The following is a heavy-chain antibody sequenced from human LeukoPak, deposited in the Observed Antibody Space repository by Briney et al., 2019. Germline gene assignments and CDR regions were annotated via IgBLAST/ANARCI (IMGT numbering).Heavy chain of an antibody. CDR2: INHSGST. Sequence: GSLRLSCAVSGFTFSDAWMAWVRRAPGKGLEWIGEINHSGSTNYNPSPKSRVTISVDTSKNQFSLKLSSVTAADTAVYYCARVIWGTFDYWGQGTLVTVSS. J-gene: IGHJ4*02. V-gene: IGHV4-34*01. D-gene: IGHD7-27*01. CDR1: GFTFSDAW. CDR3: ARVIWGTFDY.